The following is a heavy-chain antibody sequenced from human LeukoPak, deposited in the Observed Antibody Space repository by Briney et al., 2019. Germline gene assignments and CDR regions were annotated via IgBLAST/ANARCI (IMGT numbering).Heavy chain of an antibody. J-gene: IGHJ3*01. D-gene: IGHD1-1*01. CDR3: ARQSWGNDAFDV. V-gene: IGHV1-18*01. CDR2: ISTDSGHS. CDR1: GYTVSSYG. Sequence: GASVKVSCKGLGYTVSSYGISWVRQAPGQGLEWPGWISTDSGHSGYAENVKVFFTLTKDSSTDTVYLELESLKSDDTAVYYCARQSWGNDAFDVWGQGTRVIVSS.